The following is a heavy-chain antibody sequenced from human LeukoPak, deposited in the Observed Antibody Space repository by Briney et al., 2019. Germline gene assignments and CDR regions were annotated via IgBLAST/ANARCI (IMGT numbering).Heavy chain of an antibody. CDR2: IIPIGDIA. Sequence: GASVKVSCKTSGDTFRTYDIHWVRQAPGQGLEWMGRIIPIGDIADYAQKFQGRVTMTADKSTTTAYMEVRSLKPEDTAFYYCARISDSTRVTAAFDVWGQGTMVTVS. D-gene: IGHD2-2*01. J-gene: IGHJ3*01. CDR3: ARISDSTRVTAAFDV. V-gene: IGHV1-69*04. CDR1: GDTFRTYD.